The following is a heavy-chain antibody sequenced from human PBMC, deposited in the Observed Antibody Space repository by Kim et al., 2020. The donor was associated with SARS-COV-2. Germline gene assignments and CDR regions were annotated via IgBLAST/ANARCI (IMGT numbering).Heavy chain of an antibody. V-gene: IGHV3-23*01. CDR3: AKTNCGGDCYSDWYFDL. Sequence: GGSLRLSCAASGFTFSSYAMSWVRQAPGKGLEWVSAISGSGGSTYYADSVKGRFTISRDNSKNTLYLQMNSLRAEDTAVYYCAKTNCGGDCYSDWYFDLWGRGTLVTVSS. CDR2: ISGSGGST. J-gene: IGHJ2*01. CDR1: GFTFSSYA. D-gene: IGHD2-21*01.